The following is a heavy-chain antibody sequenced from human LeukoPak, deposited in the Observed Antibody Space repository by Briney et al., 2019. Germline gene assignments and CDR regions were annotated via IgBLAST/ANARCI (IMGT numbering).Heavy chain of an antibody. Sequence: GGSLRLSCAASGFTFDDYAMHWVRQAPGKGLEWVSSISSSSSYIYYADSVKGRFTISRDNAKNSLYLQMNSLRAEDTAVYYCARDVGDYDILTGSDYWGQGTLVTVSS. CDR2: ISSSSSYI. CDR3: ARDVGDYDILTGSDY. D-gene: IGHD3-9*01. J-gene: IGHJ4*02. V-gene: IGHV3-21*01. CDR1: GFTFDDYA.